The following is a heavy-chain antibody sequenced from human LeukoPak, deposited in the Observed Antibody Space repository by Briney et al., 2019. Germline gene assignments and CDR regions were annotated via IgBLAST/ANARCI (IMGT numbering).Heavy chain of an antibody. J-gene: IGHJ6*02. CDR2: IIPIFGTA. V-gene: IGHV1-69*06. CDR3: AREVPMVRGVDYYGMDV. D-gene: IGHD3-10*01. Sequence: SVKVSCKASGGTFSSYAISWVRQAPGQRLEWMGGIIPIFGTANYAQKFQGRVTITADKSTSTAYMELSSLRSEDTAVYYCAREVPMVRGVDYYGMDVWGQGTTVTVSS. CDR1: GGTFSSYA.